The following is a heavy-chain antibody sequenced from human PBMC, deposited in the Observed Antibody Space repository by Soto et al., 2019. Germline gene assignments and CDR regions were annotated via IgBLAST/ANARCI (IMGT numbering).Heavy chain of an antibody. J-gene: IGHJ3*02. D-gene: IGHD4-17*01. V-gene: IGHV4-30-4*01. CDR3: AREYYGGKSGRAFDI. CDR2: IYYSGNT. Sequence: KTSETLSLTCSVSGGSISSGYYYWSWIRQPPGKGLEWIGNIYYSGNTYYNPSLKSRVTISVDTSKNQFSLKLSSVTAADTAVYYCAREYYGGKSGRAFDIRGQGTMVTVS. CDR1: GGSISSGYYY.